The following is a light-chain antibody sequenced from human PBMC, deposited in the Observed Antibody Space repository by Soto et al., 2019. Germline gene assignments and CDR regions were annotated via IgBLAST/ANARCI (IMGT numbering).Light chain of an antibody. CDR2: RAS. V-gene: IGKV1-5*03. CDR1: QSIDRW. Sequence: DIQMTQSPSTLTASVGDRVTITCRASQSIDRWLAWYQQKPGKAPKLLIYRASSLESGVPSRFSGSGSGTEFTLTSSSLHPDHFTTYYCQQYKTYTYTFAQGTKLEI. CDR3: QQYKTYTYT. J-gene: IGKJ2*01.